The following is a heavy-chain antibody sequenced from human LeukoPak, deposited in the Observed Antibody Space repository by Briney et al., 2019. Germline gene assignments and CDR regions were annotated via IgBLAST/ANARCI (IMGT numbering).Heavy chain of an antibody. CDR3: VRSGSGWFDR. J-gene: IGHJ5*02. V-gene: IGHV3-53*01. D-gene: IGHD3-10*01. CDR1: GFTVSSIY. Sequence: PAGSMMLSCAASGFTVSSIYMSCVRQAPEKGLEWVSVMYRDGSTYYEDSVKCRCTISRDNSKNPVYLQMNSLRVEDTAIYYCVRSGSGWFDRWGQGTLVTVSA. CDR2: MYRDGST.